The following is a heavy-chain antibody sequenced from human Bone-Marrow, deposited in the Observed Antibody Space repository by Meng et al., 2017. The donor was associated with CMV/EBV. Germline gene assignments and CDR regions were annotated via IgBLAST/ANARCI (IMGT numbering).Heavy chain of an antibody. CDR1: GSTFSSHG. J-gene: IGHJ5*02. V-gene: IGHV3-7*01. D-gene: IGHD3-3*01. CDR3: SRDLGYDFWSVEDGFDP. Sequence: GGSLGLPWAAAGSTFSSHGMNWVRQAPGKGLEGVANIKQDGSEKYYVDFVKGRFTISIDNAKDSLYLQMKSLRAEDTAVNYCSRDLGYDFWSVEDGFDPWGQGTLVTVSS. CDR2: IKQDGSEK.